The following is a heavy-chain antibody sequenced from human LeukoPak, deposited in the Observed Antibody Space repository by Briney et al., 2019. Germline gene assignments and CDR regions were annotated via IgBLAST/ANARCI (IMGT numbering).Heavy chain of an antibody. J-gene: IGHJ6*03. CDR2: IYYSGST. CDR3: ARVAGYYYYYYMGV. Sequence: PSETLSLTCAVYGGSFSGYYWSWIRQPPGKGLEWIGYIYYSGSTNYNPSLKSRVTISVDTSKNQFSLKLSSVTAADMAVYYCARVAGYYYYYYMGVWGKGTTVTVSS. V-gene: IGHV4-59*01. CDR1: GGSFSGYY.